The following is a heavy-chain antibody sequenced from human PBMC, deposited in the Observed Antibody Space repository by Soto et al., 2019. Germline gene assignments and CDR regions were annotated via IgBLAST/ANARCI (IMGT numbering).Heavy chain of an antibody. J-gene: IGHJ4*02. CDR1: GFTFSSYW. D-gene: IGHD5-12*01. CDR2: IKQDGSEK. Sequence: WGSLRLSCAASGFTFSSYWMSWVRQAPGKGLEWVANIKQDGSEKYYVDSVKGRFTISRDNAKNSLYLQMNSLRAEDTAVYYCARSEYSGYSQLYYFDYWGQGTLVTVSS. CDR3: ARSEYSGYSQLYYFDY. V-gene: IGHV3-7*01.